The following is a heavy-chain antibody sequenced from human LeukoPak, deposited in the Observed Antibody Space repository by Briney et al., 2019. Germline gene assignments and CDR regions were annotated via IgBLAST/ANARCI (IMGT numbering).Heavy chain of an antibody. V-gene: IGHV3-21*06. CDR3: ARDPYSGNYGAYYYYYMDV. D-gene: IGHD1-26*01. J-gene: IGHJ6*03. CDR2: ITSSSSYI. CDR1: GFTFTSYN. Sequence: PGGSLRLSCAASGFTFTSYNMNWVRQAPGKGLKWVSSITSSSSYIYYADSVKGRFTISRDNAKNSLYLQMDSLRVEDTAVYYCARDPYSGNYGAYYYYYMDVWGKGTTVTISS.